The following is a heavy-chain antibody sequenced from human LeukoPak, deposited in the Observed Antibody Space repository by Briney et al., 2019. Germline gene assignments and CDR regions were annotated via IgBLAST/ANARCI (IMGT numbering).Heavy chain of an antibody. Sequence: GGSLRLPCEASGFSFSIYAMSWVRQAPGKGLEWVSSISGNGGSTYYANSVKGRFTIARDNSKNTLYMEMNNLTEESTALYYCVKGGQRYDFWRFDFWGRGTLVTVSS. CDR2: ISGNGGST. CDR3: VKGGQRYDFWRFDF. CDR1: GFSFSIYA. V-gene: IGHV3-23*01. J-gene: IGHJ5*01. D-gene: IGHD3-3*01.